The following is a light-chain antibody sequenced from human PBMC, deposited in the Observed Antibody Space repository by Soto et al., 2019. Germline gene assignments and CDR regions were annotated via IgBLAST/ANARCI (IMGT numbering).Light chain of an antibody. J-gene: IGKJ1*01. CDR3: QQYNSYWT. CDR2: DAS. Sequence: DIQMTQSPSTLSASVGDRVTITCRASQSISGWLAWYQQKPGKPPKLLIYDASSVESGVPSRFSGSGSATEFTLTISSLQPDDFATYYCQQYNSYWTFGQGTKVDIK. CDR1: QSISGW. V-gene: IGKV1-5*01.